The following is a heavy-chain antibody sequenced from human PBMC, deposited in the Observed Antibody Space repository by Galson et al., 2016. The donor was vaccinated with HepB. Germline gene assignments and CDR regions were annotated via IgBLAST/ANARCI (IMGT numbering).Heavy chain of an antibody. CDR1: GYTFSSSS. CDR3: AKVRTPVDV. D-gene: IGHD1-14*01. CDR2: ITGRGDST. J-gene: IGHJ6*02. V-gene: IGHV3-23*01. Sequence: SLRLSCAGSGYTFSSSSLTWVRQGPGGGLEWVATITGRGDSTYYASSVRGRFTVSRDNSENTMYLQMDMLRGEDAAVYYCAKVRTPVDVWGPGTTVTVSS.